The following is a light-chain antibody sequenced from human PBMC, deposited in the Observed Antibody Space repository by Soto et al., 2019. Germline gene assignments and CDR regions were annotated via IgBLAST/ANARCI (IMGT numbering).Light chain of an antibody. V-gene: IGLV2-14*01. CDR2: EVS. CDR3: SSYTSSSTYV. Sequence: SARTQPASVSGSPGQSIAISCTGTSSDVGGYNYVSWYQHHPGKAPKLMIYEVSNRPSGVSNRFSGSKSGNTASLTISGLQAEDEADYYCSSYTSSSTYVFGTGTKVTV. J-gene: IGLJ1*01. CDR1: SSDVGGYNY.